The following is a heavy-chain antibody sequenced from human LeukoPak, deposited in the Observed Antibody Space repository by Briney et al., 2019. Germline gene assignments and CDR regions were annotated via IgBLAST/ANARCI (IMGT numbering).Heavy chain of an antibody. D-gene: IGHD6-19*01. CDR2: IYSTGST. V-gene: IGHV4-59*08. J-gene: IGHJ4*02. CDR3: ARRHGSSGSYRVDY. Sequence: SETRSLTCTVSGGSISSSYWSWIRQPPGKGLEWIGYIYSTGSTNYNPSLKSRVTISVDTSKNQFSLRLSSVTAADTAVYYCARRHGSSGSYRVDYWGQGTLVTVSS. CDR1: GGSISSSY.